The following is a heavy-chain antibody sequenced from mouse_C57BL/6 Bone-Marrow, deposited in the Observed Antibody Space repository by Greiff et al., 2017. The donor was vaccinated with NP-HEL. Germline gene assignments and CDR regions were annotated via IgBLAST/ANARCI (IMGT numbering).Heavy chain of an antibody. CDR3: TRILREYFDY. V-gene: IGHV6-6*01. Sequence: EVMLVESGGGLVQPGGSMKLSCAASGFTFSDAWMDWVRQSPEKGLEWVAEIRNKANNHATYYAESVKGRFNISRDDSKSSVYLQMNSLRAEDTGIYYCTRILREYFDYWGQGTTLTVSS. CDR1: GFTFSDAW. CDR2: IRNKANNHAT. J-gene: IGHJ2*01. D-gene: IGHD1-1*01.